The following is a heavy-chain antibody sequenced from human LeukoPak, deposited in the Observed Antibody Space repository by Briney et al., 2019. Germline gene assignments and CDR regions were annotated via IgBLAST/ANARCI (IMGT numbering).Heavy chain of an antibody. V-gene: IGHV4-34*01. D-gene: IGHD3-10*01. Sequence: NSSETLSLTCAVYGGSFSGYYWSWIRQPPGKGLEWIGEINHSGSTNYNPSLKSRVTISVDTSQNQFSLKLNSVTAADTAVFYCARDRRGFGYGMDVWGQGTTVTVSS. J-gene: IGHJ6*02. CDR2: INHSGST. CDR1: GGSFSGYY. CDR3: ARDRRGFGYGMDV.